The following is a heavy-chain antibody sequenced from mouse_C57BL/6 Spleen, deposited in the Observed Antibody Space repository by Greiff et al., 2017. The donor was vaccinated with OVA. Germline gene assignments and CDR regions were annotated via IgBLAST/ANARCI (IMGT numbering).Heavy chain of an antibody. CDR3: APYYYGSSYDYAMDY. D-gene: IGHD1-1*01. CDR2: INPYNGGT. Sequence: VQLQQSGPVLVKPGASVKMSCKASGYTFTDYYMNWVKQSHGKSLEWIGVINPYNGGTSYNQKFKGKATLTVDKSSSTAYMELNSLTSEDSAVYYCAPYYYGSSYDYAMDYWGQGTSVTVSS. V-gene: IGHV1-19*01. CDR1: GYTFTDYY. J-gene: IGHJ4*01.